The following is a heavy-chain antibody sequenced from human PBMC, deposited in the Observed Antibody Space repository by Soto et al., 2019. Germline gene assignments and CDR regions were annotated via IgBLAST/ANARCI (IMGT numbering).Heavy chain of an antibody. CDR3: ARESGCRGNDAFDI. V-gene: IGHV3-53*04. J-gene: IGHJ3*02. Sequence: VQLVESGGGLVQTGGSLRLSCAAYGFTVSSNYMSWVRQAPGKGLEWVSVIYSGGSTYYADSVKGRFTISRHNSKNTLYLQMNSLRAEDTAVYYCARESGCRGNDAFDIWGQGTMVTVSS. CDR2: IYSGGST. D-gene: IGHD2-15*01. CDR1: GFTVSSNY.